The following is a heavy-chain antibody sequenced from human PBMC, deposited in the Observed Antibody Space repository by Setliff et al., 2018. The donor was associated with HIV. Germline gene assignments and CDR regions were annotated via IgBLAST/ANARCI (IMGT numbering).Heavy chain of an antibody. CDR2: IYHTGKT. Sequence: ASETLSLTCTVSGDPIFIGGYYWSWIRQHPGGGLEWIGSIYHTGKTYYNPSLQSRIIMSLDMSQNQFSLKLSSVTAADSAVYYCAKEVHSVDIWLDPWGPGTLVTVSS. J-gene: IGHJ5*02. V-gene: IGHV4-31*03. CDR3: AKEVHSVDIWLDP. CDR1: GDPIFIGGYY. D-gene: IGHD1-26*01.